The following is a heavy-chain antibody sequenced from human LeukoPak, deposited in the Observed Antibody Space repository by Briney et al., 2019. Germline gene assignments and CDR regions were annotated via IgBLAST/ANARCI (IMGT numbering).Heavy chain of an antibody. Sequence: SSETLSLTCTVSGGSISSSSYYWGWIRQPPGKGLEWIGSIYYSGSTYYNPSLKSRVTISVDTSKNQFSLKLSSVTAADTAVYYCARDSYDILTGTSAAGAFDIWGQGTMVTVSS. CDR1: GGSISSSSYY. CDR2: IYYSGST. D-gene: IGHD3-9*01. V-gene: IGHV4-39*07. J-gene: IGHJ3*02. CDR3: ARDSYDILTGTSAAGAFDI.